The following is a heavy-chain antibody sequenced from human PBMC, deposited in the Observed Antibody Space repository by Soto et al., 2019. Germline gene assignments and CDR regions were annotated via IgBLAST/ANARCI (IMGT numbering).Heavy chain of an antibody. CDR3: ARAGAPAAIPFDYYYGMDV. V-gene: IGHV1-8*01. CDR2: MNPNSGNT. J-gene: IGHJ6*02. CDR1: GYTFTSYD. Sequence: ASVKVSCKASGYTFTSYDNNWVRQATGQGLEWMGRMNPNSGNTGYAQKFQGRVTMTRNTSISTAYMELSSLRSEDTAVYYCARAGAPAAIPFDYYYGMDVWGQGTTVTVS. D-gene: IGHD2-2*02.